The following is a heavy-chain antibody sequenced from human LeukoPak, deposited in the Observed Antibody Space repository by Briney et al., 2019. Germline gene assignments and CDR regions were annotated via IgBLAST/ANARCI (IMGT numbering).Heavy chain of an antibody. CDR1: GYTLTELS. Sequence: AASVKVSCKVSGYTLTELSMHWVRQAPGKGLEWMGGFDPEDGETINAQKFQGRVTMTEDTSTDTAYMELSSLRSEDTAVYYCATAQYYYYYMDVWGKGTTVTVSS. CDR2: FDPEDGET. J-gene: IGHJ6*03. CDR3: ATAQYYYYYMDV. V-gene: IGHV1-24*01.